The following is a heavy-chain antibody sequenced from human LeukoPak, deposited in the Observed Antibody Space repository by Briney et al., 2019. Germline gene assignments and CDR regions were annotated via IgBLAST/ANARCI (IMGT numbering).Heavy chain of an antibody. J-gene: IGHJ4*02. CDR3: AKDGSSGWSYYFDY. CDR2: IRYDGSNK. D-gene: IGHD6-19*01. CDR1: GFTFSNYG. V-gene: IGHV3-30*02. Sequence: GGSLRLSCAASGFTFSNYGMHWVRQAPGKGLEWVTFIRYDGSNKYYADSVKGRFTISRDNSKNTVYLHMNSLRVEDTAVYYCAKDGSSGWSYYFDYWGQGILVTVSS.